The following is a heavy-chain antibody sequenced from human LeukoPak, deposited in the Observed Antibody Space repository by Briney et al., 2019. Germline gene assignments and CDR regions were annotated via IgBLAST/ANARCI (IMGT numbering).Heavy chain of an antibody. CDR1: GGSISSYY. CDR2: IYYSGST. J-gene: IGHJ6*03. Sequence: SETLSLTCTVSGGSISSYYWSWIRQPPGKGLEWIGYIYYSGSTYYNPSLKSRVTISVDTSKNQFSLKLSSVTAADTAVYYCARGRGNYYYMDVWGKGTTVTVSS. D-gene: IGHD3-10*01. V-gene: IGHV4-59*12. CDR3: ARGRGNYYYMDV.